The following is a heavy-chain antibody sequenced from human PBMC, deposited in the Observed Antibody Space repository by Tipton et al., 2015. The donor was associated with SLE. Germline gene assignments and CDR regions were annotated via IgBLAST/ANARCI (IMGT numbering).Heavy chain of an antibody. Sequence: SLRLSCAASGFTFSSYAMHWVRQAPGKGLEYVSAISSNGGSTYYADSVKGRFTISRDNSKNTLYLQMGSLRAEDMAVYYCARDVGGSYPYQCFQHWGQGTLVTVSS. J-gene: IGHJ1*01. CDR3: ARDVGGSYPYQCFQH. CDR2: ISSNGGST. V-gene: IGHV3-64*02. D-gene: IGHD1-26*01. CDR1: GFTFSSYA.